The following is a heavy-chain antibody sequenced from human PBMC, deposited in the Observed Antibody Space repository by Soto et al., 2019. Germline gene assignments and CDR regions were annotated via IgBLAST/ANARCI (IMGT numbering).Heavy chain of an antibody. Sequence: QLQLQESGPGLVKPSETLSLTCSVSGDSINSDNYYWGWIRQPPGKGLEWIGSIYYRGNTYYNPTLKTRGTISLDKSKGQFSLKLNSVTDADSAVYFCARLEGLATISYYFDYWGQGTLVTVSS. CDR2: IYYRGNT. CDR3: ARLEGLATISYYFDY. J-gene: IGHJ4*02. V-gene: IGHV4-39*01. D-gene: IGHD3-9*01. CDR1: GDSINSDNYY.